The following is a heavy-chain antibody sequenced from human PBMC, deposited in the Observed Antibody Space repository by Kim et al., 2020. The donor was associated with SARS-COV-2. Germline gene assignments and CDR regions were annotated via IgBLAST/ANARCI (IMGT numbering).Heavy chain of an antibody. D-gene: IGHD2-15*01. Sequence: GGSLRLSCAASGFTFSSYGMHWVRQAPGKGLEWVAVISYDGSNKYYADSVKGRFTISRDNSKNTLYLQMNSLRAEDTAVYYCAKDQGDIVVVVAATVAYYGMDGWGQGTTVTVSS. CDR2: ISYDGSNK. V-gene: IGHV3-30*18. CDR3: AKDQGDIVVVVAATVAYYGMDG. CDR1: GFTFSSYG. J-gene: IGHJ6*02.